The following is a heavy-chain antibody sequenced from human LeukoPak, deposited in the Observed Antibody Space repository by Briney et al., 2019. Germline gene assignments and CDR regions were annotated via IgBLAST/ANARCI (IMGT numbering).Heavy chain of an antibody. Sequence: SQTLSLTCTVSGGSISSGSYYRSWIRQPAGKGLEWIGRIYTSGSTNYNPSLKSRVTISVDTSKNQFSLKLSSVTAADTAVYYCARATKITIFGVVIIGRYFDYWGQGTLVTVSS. V-gene: IGHV4-61*02. D-gene: IGHD3-3*01. J-gene: IGHJ4*02. CDR3: ARATKITIFGVVIIGRYFDY. CDR2: IYTSGST. CDR1: GGSISSGSYY.